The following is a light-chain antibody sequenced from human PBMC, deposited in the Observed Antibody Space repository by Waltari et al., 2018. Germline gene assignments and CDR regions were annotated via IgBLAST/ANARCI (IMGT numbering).Light chain of an antibody. CDR1: QSVSRA. Sequence: EIVSTQSPGTLSLSLGERATVSCRASQSVSRALAWYQQKPAQAPRLLIYGASTRATGIPDRFSGSGSGTDFSLTISRLEPDDFAVYYCQHYLRLPVTFGQGTTVEI. CDR3: QHYLRLPVT. CDR2: GAS. J-gene: IGKJ1*01. V-gene: IGKV3-20*01.